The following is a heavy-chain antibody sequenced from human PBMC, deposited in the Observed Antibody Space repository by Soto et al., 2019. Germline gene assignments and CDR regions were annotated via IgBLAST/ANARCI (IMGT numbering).Heavy chain of an antibody. J-gene: IGHJ4*02. Sequence: VQLVESGGGVVQPGRSLRHSCAASGFTFGSYAMHWVRQAPGKGLEWVAVISYDGSNKYYADSVKGRFTISRDNSKNTLYLQMNSLRAEDTAVYYCARVPSSSGRAHFDYWGQGTLVTVSS. D-gene: IGHD2-15*01. CDR3: ARVPSSSGRAHFDY. V-gene: IGHV3-30-3*01. CDR1: GFTFGSYA. CDR2: ISYDGSNK.